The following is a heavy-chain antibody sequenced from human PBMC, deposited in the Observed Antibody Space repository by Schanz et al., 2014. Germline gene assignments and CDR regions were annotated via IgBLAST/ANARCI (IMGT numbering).Heavy chain of an antibody. CDR3: AKSTVRGVILSYGMDV. CDR1: GFTFSEVY. CDR2: IRYDGSNK. J-gene: IGHJ6*02. V-gene: IGHV3-30*02. Sequence: ARLVESGGGLVEPGGSLRLSCSGSGFTFSEVYMSWVRQAPGRGLEWVAVIRYDGSNKYYADSVKGRFTISRDNSKNTLYLQMNSLRAEDTAVFYCAKSTVRGVILSYGMDVWGQGTTVTVSS. D-gene: IGHD3-10*01.